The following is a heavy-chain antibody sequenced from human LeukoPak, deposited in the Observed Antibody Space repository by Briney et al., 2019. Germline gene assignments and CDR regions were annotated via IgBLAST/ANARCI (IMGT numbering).Heavy chain of an antibody. CDR2: VSYDGTNE. V-gene: IGHV3-30-3*01. CDR3: AKGPHTVTTDYFDY. Sequence: GGSLRLSCAASGFTFSSYAMHWVRQAPGKGLEWVAIVSYDGTNEYYADTVKGRFTISRDNSKNTLYLQMNSLRAEDTAVYYCAKGPHTVTTDYFDYWGQGTLVTVSS. CDR1: GFTFSSYA. J-gene: IGHJ4*02. D-gene: IGHD4-17*01.